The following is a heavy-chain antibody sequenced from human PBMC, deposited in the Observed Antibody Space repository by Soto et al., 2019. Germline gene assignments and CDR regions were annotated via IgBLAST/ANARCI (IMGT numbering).Heavy chain of an antibody. CDR1: GGSISSYY. J-gene: IGHJ5*02. V-gene: IGHV4-59*01. Sequence: SETLSLTCPVSGGSISSYYWSWIRQPPGKGLEWIGYIYYSGSTNYNPSLKSRVTISVDTSKNQFSLKLSSVTAADTAVYYCARVGSAVAGIWSGSPFWFDPWGQGTLVTVSS. CDR3: ARVGSAVAGIWSGSPFWFDP. D-gene: IGHD6-19*01. CDR2: IYYSGST.